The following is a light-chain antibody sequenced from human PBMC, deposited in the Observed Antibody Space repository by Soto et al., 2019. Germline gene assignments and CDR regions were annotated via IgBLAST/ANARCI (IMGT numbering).Light chain of an antibody. CDR3: QQYGSSPP. J-gene: IGKJ5*01. CDR1: QSVSSN. Sequence: DIVMTQSPATLSLSPGERATLSCRASQSVSSNLAWYTQKPGQAPRVLIYGGSSRATGIPDRFSGNGSGTDFTLTISRLEPEEFAVYDCQQYGSSPPFGQGTRLEIK. CDR2: GGS. V-gene: IGKV3-20*01.